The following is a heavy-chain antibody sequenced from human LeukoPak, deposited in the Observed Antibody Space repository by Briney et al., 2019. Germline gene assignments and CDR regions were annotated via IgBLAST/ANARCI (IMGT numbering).Heavy chain of an antibody. Sequence: PSETLSLTCTVSGGSISSSSYYWGWIRQPPGKGLEWIGSIYYSGSTYYNPSLKSRVTISVDTSKNQFSLKLRSVTAADTAVYYCARVTVTEYFDYWGQGTLVTVSS. D-gene: IGHD4-11*01. CDR2: IYYSGST. V-gene: IGHV4-39*01. CDR1: GGSISSSSYY. CDR3: ARVTVTEYFDY. J-gene: IGHJ4*02.